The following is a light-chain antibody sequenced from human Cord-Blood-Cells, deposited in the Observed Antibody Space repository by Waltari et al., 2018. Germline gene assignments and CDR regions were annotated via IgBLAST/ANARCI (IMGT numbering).Light chain of an antibody. V-gene: IGKV1-39*01. J-gene: IGKJ3*01. CDR1: QSISSY. Sequence: DIQMTQSPSSLSASVGARVTITCRASQSISSYLNWYQQKQGKAPKLLIYAASSLQSGVPSRFSGSGSGTDFTLTISSLQPEDFATYYCQQSYSTPRTFGPGTKVDIK. CDR3: QQSYSTPRT. CDR2: AAS.